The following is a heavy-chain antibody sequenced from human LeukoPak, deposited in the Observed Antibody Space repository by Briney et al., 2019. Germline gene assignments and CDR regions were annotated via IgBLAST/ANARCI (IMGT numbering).Heavy chain of an antibody. V-gene: IGHV4-34*01. D-gene: IGHD2-2*02. Sequence: SEXLSLTCAVYGGSFSGYYWSWIRQPPGKGLEWIGEINHSGSTNYNPSLKSRVTISVDTSKNQFSLKLSSVTAADTAVYYCARGPAGRCSSTSCYTPGYYYYMDVWGKGTTVTVSS. CDR1: GGSFSGYY. CDR2: INHSGST. CDR3: ARGPAGRCSSTSCYTPGYYYYMDV. J-gene: IGHJ6*03.